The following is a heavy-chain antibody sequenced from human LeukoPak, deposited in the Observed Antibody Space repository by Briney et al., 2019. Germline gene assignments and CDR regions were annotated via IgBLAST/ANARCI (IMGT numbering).Heavy chain of an antibody. Sequence: SETLSLTCTVSGGSISSYYWSWIRQPPGKGLEWIGYIYYSGSTNYSPSLKSRVTISVDTSKNQFSLKLSSVTAADTAVYYCARVPRPYYYDSSGYYYGRYFDYWGQGTLVTVSS. V-gene: IGHV4-59*12. CDR3: ARVPRPYYYDSSGYYYGRYFDY. D-gene: IGHD3-22*01. CDR2: IYYSGST. CDR1: GGSISSYY. J-gene: IGHJ4*02.